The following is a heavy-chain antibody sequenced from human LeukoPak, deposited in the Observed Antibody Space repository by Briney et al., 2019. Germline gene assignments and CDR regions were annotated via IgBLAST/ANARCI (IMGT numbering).Heavy chain of an antibody. CDR2: INSDGSST. Sequence: GGSLRLSCAASGFTFSSYWMHWVRQAPGKGLVWVSRINSDGSSTSYAYSVKGRFTISRDNAKNTLYLQMNSLRAEDTAVYYCAREPQYDFWSGSDAFDIWGQGTMVTVSS. CDR3: AREPQYDFWSGSDAFDI. D-gene: IGHD3-3*01. CDR1: GFTFSSYW. V-gene: IGHV3-74*01. J-gene: IGHJ3*02.